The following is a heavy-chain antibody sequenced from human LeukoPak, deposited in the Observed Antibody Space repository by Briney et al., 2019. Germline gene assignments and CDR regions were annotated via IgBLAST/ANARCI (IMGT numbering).Heavy chain of an antibody. CDR1: GFTFTDSY. J-gene: IGHJ4*02. V-gene: IGHV3-11*04. CDR3: ARVNMIRGVIDY. CDR2: ISSHGSTI. D-gene: IGHD3-10*01. Sequence: GGSLRLSCAASGFTFTDSYMTWVRQAPGKRLEWISYISSHGSTIYYADSVKGRFTISRDSANNSLYLQMNSLTAADTALYFCARVNMIRGVIDYWGQGTLVTVSS.